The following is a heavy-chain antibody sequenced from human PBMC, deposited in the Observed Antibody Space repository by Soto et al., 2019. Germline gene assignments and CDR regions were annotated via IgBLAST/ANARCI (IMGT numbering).Heavy chain of an antibody. CDR1: GYTFTSYH. V-gene: IGHV1-18*01. Sequence: QVQLVQSGAEVKKPGASVKVSCKTSGYTFTSYHISWVRQAPGQGLEWMGWISAYNTNTNYAQKFQGRVTMTTATLTSTAYMALRSPRSDDTAVYYCARDTPPTDYWGQGTLVTVPS. J-gene: IGHJ4*02. CDR2: ISAYNTNT. CDR3: ARDTPPTDY.